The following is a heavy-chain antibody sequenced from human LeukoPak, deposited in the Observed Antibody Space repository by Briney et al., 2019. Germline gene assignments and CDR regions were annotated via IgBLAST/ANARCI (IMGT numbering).Heavy chain of an antibody. CDR1: GGSISSYY. J-gene: IGHJ3*02. CDR2: IYTSGST. CDR3: ARVPDYDFWSGYAFDI. V-gene: IGHV4-4*07. Sequence: SETLSLTCTVSGGSISSYYWSWIRQPAGKGLEWIGRIYTSGSTNYNPSLKSRVTMSVDTSKNQFSLKLSSVTAANTAVYYCARVPDYDFWSGYAFDIWGQGTMVTVSS. D-gene: IGHD3-3*01.